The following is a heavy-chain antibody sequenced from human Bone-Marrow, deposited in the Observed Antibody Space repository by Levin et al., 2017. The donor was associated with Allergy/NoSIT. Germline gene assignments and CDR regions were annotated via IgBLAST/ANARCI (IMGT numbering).Heavy chain of an antibody. CDR3: ARENLIVGATNPWIHNWFDP. V-gene: IGHV4-59*01. D-gene: IGHD1-26*01. J-gene: IGHJ5*02. CDR2: IYYSGST. Sequence: SQTLSLTCTVSGGSISSYYWSWIRQPPGKGLEWIGYIYYSGSTNYNPSLKSRVTISVDTSKNQFSLKLSSVTAADTAVYYCARENLIVGATNPWIHNWFDPWGQGTLVTVSS. CDR1: GGSISSYY.